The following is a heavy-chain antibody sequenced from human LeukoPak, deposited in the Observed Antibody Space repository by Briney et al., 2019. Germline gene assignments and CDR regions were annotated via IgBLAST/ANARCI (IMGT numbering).Heavy chain of an antibody. CDR2: IIPIFGTA. CDR3: ARALGSGSNFGDLDY. V-gene: IGHV1-69*05. D-gene: IGHD3-3*02. CDR1: GGTFSSYA. J-gene: IGHJ4*02. Sequence: SVKVSCKASGGTFSSYAISWMRQAPGQGLEWMGGIIPIFGTANYAQKFQGRVTITTDESTSTAYMELSSLRSEDAAVYYCARALGSGSNFGDLDYWGQGTLVTVSS.